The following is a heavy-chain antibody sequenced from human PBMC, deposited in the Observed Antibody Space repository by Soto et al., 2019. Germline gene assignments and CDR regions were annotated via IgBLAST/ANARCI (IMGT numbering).Heavy chain of an antibody. Sequence: ASVKVSCKASGYTFTSYFFHWVRQAPGQGLEWMGIINPSGGSTDYPQKFQGRVTMTRDTSTSTVYMELSSLRSEDTAVHYCAKDRGRAAAGEYYYYGMDVWGQGTTVTVSS. D-gene: IGHD6-13*01. J-gene: IGHJ6*02. CDR1: GYTFTSYF. V-gene: IGHV1-46*01. CDR2: INPSGGST. CDR3: AKDRGRAAAGEYYYYGMDV.